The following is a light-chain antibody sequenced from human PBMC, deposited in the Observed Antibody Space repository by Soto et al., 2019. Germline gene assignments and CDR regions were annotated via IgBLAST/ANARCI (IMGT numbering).Light chain of an antibody. CDR2: GAS. CDR1: QSVSSNF. J-gene: IGKJ4*01. CDR3: QQFSSYPLT. Sequence: ENGLTQSPCTLSLSTGERATLSCRASQSVSSNFLAWYQQKPGQAPRLLIYGASNRATGIPDRFSGSGSGTDFTLTISRLEPEDFAVYYCQQFSSYPLTFGGGTKVDIK. V-gene: IGKV3-20*01.